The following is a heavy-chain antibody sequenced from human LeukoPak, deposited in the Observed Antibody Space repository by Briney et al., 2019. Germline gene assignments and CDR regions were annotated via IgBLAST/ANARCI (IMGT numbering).Heavy chain of an antibody. Sequence: GGSLRLSCGASGFTFRDYWMSWVRQAPGKGLEWVANIQSDGNENNYIDSVQGRFTISRDNAKTSLYLQMNSLRAEDTAVYCCARDSAVATYYGVDVWGQGTTVTVSS. CDR3: ARDSAVATYYGVDV. D-gene: IGHD6-19*01. J-gene: IGHJ6*02. CDR2: IQSDGNEN. CDR1: GFTFRDYW. V-gene: IGHV3-7*01.